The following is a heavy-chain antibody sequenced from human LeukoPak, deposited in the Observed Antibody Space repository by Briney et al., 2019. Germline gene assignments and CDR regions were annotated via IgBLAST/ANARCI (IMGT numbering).Heavy chain of an antibody. D-gene: IGHD4-17*01. Sequence: ASVKVSCKASGYTFTGYYMHWVRQATGQGLEWMGWMNPNSGNTGYAQKFQGRVTMTRNTSISTAYMELSSLRSEDTAVYYCARGPRLTTVTTAADYWGQGTLVTVSS. CDR2: MNPNSGNT. CDR3: ARGPRLTTVTTAADY. V-gene: IGHV1-8*02. J-gene: IGHJ4*02. CDR1: GYTFTGYY.